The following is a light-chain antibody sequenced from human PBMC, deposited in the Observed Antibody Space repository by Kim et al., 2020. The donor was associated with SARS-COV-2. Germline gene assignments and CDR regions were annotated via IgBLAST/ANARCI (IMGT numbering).Light chain of an antibody. CDR2: GNS. Sequence: QSVLTQPPSVSGAPGQRVTISCTGSSANIGACYDVHWYQQLPGTAPKLLIYGNSNRPSGVPERFSGSKSGTSASLAITGLQAEDEADYYCQSYDSSLSGSVFGGGTQLTVL. V-gene: IGLV1-40*01. J-gene: IGLJ2*01. CDR1: SANIGACYD. CDR3: QSYDSSLSGSV.